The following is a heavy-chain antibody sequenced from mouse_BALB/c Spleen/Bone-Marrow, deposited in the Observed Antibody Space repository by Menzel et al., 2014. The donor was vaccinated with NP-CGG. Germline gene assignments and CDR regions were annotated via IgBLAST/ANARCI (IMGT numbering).Heavy chain of an antibody. Sequence: EVMLVESGGGLVQPGGSRKLSCAASGFTFSSFGMHWVRQAPEKGLEWVAYISSGSSTIYYADTVKGRFTISRDNPKNTLFLQMTSLRSEDTAMYYCARSYYGSSYYFDYWGQGTTLPVSS. V-gene: IGHV5-17*02. J-gene: IGHJ2*01. D-gene: IGHD1-1*01. CDR3: ARSYYGSSYYFDY. CDR1: GFTFSSFG. CDR2: ISSGSSTI.